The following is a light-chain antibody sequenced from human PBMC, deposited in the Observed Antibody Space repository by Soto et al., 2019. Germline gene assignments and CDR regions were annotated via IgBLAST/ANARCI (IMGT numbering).Light chain of an antibody. CDR2: GVS. V-gene: IGLV2-14*03. CDR3: SSYTSSSTGVV. Sequence: QSVLTQPASVSGSPGQSITISCTGTSSDVGGYNYVSWYQQHPGKAPKLMIYGVSNRPSGVSNRFSGSKSGNTASLTISGLQAEDEADYYCSSYTSSSTGVVFGGGTKVTVL. J-gene: IGLJ2*01. CDR1: SSDVGGYNY.